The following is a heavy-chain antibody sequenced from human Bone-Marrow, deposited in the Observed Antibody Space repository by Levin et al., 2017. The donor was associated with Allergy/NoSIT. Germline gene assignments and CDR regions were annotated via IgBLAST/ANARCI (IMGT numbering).Heavy chain of an antibody. CDR3: AGARGAGPGGYFDY. V-gene: IGHV3-11*01. D-gene: IGHD3-10*01. Sequence: GGSLRLSCAASGFSFSDDYMSWIRQAPGKGLEWVSYISNSGSYMNYGDSVQGRFTISRDNARSSLYLQMSSLRDDDTAVYYCAGARGAGPGGYFDYWGQGTLVTVSS. J-gene: IGHJ4*03. CDR1: GFSFSDDY. CDR2: ISNSGSYM.